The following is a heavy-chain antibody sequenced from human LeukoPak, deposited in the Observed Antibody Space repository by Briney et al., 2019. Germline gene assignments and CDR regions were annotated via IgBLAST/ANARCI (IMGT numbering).Heavy chain of an antibody. J-gene: IGHJ6*03. CDR1: GYRVTNYG. CDR2: ISPYNGNT. Sequence: ASVKVSCKTSGYRVTNYGISWVRQAPGQGLEWMVWISPYNGNTNIAQNLQGRVTMTTDTSTTTAYMELRSLKSDDTAVYYCARGFPMGAITAYFNYMDVWGKGTTVTVSS. V-gene: IGHV1-18*01. CDR3: ARGFPMGAITAYFNYMDV. D-gene: IGHD1-26*01.